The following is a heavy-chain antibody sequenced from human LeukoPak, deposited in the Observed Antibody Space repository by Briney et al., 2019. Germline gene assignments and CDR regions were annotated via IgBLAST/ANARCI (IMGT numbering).Heavy chain of an antibody. D-gene: IGHD2-15*01. CDR2: IYYSGST. CDR1: GGSISSSSYY. J-gene: IGHJ5*02. V-gene: IGHV4-39*01. Sequence: PSETLSLTCTVSGGSISSSSYYWGWIRQPPGKGLEWIGSIYYSGSTYYNPSLKSRVTISVDTSKNQFSLKLSSVTAADTAVYYCARGPDIVVVVAASNWFDPWGQGTLVTVSS. CDR3: ARGPDIVVVVAASNWFDP.